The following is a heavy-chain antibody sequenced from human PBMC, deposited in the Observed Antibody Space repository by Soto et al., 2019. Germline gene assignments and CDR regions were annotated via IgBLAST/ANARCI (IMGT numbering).Heavy chain of an antibody. CDR1: GFKFDGYA. J-gene: IGHJ4*02. V-gene: IGHV3-9*01. Sequence: EVQLVESGGGLVQPGRSLRLSCAASGFKFDGYAMSWVRQAPGKGLEWVSGISSNSDRIGYADSVKGRFTISRDNAKNSLYLQMDRLRPEDTALYYCAKDQYSGHGSFDYWGQGTLVTVSS. CDR3: AKDQYSGHGSFDY. D-gene: IGHD5-12*01. CDR2: ISSNSDRI.